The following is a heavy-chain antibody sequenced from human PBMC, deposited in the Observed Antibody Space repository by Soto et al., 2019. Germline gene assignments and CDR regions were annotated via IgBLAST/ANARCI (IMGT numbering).Heavy chain of an antibody. J-gene: IGHJ6*02. CDR2: INHSGST. Sequence: TLSLTCAVYGGSFSGYYWSLIRQPPGKGLEWIGEINHSGSTNYNPSLKSRVNISVDTSKRQFSLKLSSVTAADTAVYYCARARGWRPFYYYYGMYXWGQVTTFTVS. CDR3: ARARGWRPFYYYYGMYX. V-gene: IGHV4-34*01. CDR1: GGSFSGYY. D-gene: IGHD2-15*01.